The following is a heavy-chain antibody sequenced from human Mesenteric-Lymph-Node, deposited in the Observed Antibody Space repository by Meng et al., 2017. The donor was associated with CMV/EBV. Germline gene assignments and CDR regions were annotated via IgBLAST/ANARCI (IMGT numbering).Heavy chain of an antibody. CDR3: VRVEPPAGSGLDY. CDR2: INGDASNI. D-gene: IGHD2-2*01. CDR1: GFTFSSYA. V-gene: IGHV3-23*03. J-gene: IGHJ4*02. Sequence: GGSLRLSCAASGFTFSSYAMSWVRQAPGKGLEWVSLINGDASNIYYADSVKGRFTISRDNAKNTVYLQMNSLRAEDTAVYYCVRVEPPAGSGLDYWGQGTLVTVSS.